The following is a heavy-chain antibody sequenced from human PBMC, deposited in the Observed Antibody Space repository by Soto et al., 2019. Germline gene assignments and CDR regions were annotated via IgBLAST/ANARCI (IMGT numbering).Heavy chain of an antibody. Sequence: GGSLRLSCAASGFTFSSYAMHWVRQAPGKGLEWVAFISYDGSNKYYADSVKGRFTISRDNSKNTLYLQMNSLRAEDTAVYYCARDRLVGGVQPPHLRAVGYGMDVWGQGTTVTVSS. CDR3: ARDRLVGGVQPPHLRAVGYGMDV. D-gene: IGHD2-15*01. CDR2: ISYDGSNK. V-gene: IGHV3-30-3*01. CDR1: GFTFSSYA. J-gene: IGHJ6*02.